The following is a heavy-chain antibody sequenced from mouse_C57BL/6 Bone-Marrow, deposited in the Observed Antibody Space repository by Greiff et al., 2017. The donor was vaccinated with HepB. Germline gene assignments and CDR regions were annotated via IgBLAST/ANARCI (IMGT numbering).Heavy chain of an antibody. CDR2: ISSGGDYI. D-gene: IGHD1-1*01. J-gene: IGHJ1*03. CDR3: TRDQTTGVAPPYWYFDV. V-gene: IGHV5-9-1*02. CDR1: GFTFSSYA. Sequence: EVHLVESGEGLVKPGGSLKLSCAASGFTFSSYAMSWVRQTPEKRLEWVAYISSGGDYIYYADTVKGRFTISRDNARNTLYLQMSSLKSEDTAMYYCTRDQTTGVAPPYWYFDVWGTGTTVTVSS.